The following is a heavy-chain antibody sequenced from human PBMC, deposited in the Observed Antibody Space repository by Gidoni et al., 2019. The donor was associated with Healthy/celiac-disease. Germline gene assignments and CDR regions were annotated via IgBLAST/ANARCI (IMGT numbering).Heavy chain of an antibody. CDR3: ARSRPPYSSGWYGSDAEYFQH. J-gene: IGHJ1*01. Sequence: EVQLVESGGGLVKPGGSLRLSCAASGFTFSSYTMNWVRQAPGKGLEWVSSISSSSSYIYYADSVKGRFTISRDNAKNSLYLQMNSLRAEDTAVYYCARSRPPYSSGWYGSDAEYFQHWGQGTLVTVSS. V-gene: IGHV3-21*01. D-gene: IGHD6-19*01. CDR1: GFTFSSYT. CDR2: ISSSSSYI.